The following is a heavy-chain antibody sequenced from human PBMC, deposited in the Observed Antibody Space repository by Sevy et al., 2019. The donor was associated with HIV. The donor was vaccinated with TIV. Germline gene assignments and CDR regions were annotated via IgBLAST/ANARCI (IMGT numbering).Heavy chain of an antibody. Sequence: KQSQTLSLTCAISGDSVSSNSAAWNWIRQSPSRGLEWLGRTYYRSKWYNHYAVSVKSRITISPDTSKNQFSLQLNSVTAEDTAVYYCARETAGTVAFDIWGQGTMVTVSS. V-gene: IGHV6-1*01. J-gene: IGHJ3*02. CDR1: GDSVSSNSAA. CDR3: ARETAGTVAFDI. D-gene: IGHD1-1*01. CDR2: TYYRSKWYN.